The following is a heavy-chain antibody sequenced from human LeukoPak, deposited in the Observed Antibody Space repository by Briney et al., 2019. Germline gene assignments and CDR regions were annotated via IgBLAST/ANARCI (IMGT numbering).Heavy chain of an antibody. CDR3: AREVPAGNWFDP. V-gene: IGHV1-69*05. CDR2: IIPIFGTA. CDR1: GGTFSSYA. Sequence: ASVKVSCKASGGTFSSYAISWVRQAPGQGLVWMGGIIPIFGTANYAQKFQGRVTITTDESTSTAYMELSSLRSEDTAVYYCAREVPAGNWFDPWGQGTLVTVSS. D-gene: IGHD2-2*01. J-gene: IGHJ5*02.